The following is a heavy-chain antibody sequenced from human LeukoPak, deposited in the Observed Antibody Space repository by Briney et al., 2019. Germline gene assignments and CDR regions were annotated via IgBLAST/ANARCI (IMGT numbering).Heavy chain of an antibody. V-gene: IGHV3-53*01. J-gene: IGHJ6*02. CDR2: LYPSGNT. CDR3: ARGPYYYDSSGYYEPYYYYGMDV. Sequence: GGSLRLSCAASGFTVSSDYMSWVRQAPGKGLEWVALLYPSGNTYYADSVKGRFTISRDNSKNTLYLQMNSLRAEDTAVYYCARGPYYYDSSGYYEPYYYYGMDVWGQGTTVTVSS. CDR1: GFTVSSDY. D-gene: IGHD3-22*01.